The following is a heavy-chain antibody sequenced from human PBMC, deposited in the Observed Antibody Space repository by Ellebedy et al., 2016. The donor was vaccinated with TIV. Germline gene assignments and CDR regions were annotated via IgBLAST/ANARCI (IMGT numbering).Heavy chain of an antibody. CDR2: IDSSGST. CDR1: SDSISRYP. Sequence: SETLSLTCTVSSDSISRYPWSWIRQTPGQGLEWIGYIDSSGSTNYNPSLKGRVIISVDTSKNQFSLRLTSVTAADTAVYYCARHTIFGVDFWGQGTLVTVSS. CDR3: ARHTIFGVDF. D-gene: IGHD3-3*01. V-gene: IGHV4-59*01. J-gene: IGHJ4*02.